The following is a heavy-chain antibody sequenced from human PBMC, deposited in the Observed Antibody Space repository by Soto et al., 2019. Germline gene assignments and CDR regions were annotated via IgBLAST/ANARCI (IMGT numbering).Heavy chain of an antibody. Sequence: QIHLVQSGGEVKKTGASVRVSCKASGYFFTSYAIGWVRQAPGQGLEWMGWISANDGETYYAPKLQDRLTITTDTATSTAYMELRTLRSDDTAVYYCDSDGMATVDHYFYGMDVWGQGTTVIVSS. V-gene: IGHV1-18*01. CDR1: GYFFTSYA. J-gene: IGHJ6*02. CDR2: ISANDGET. CDR3: DSDGMATVDHYFYGMDV. D-gene: IGHD4-4*01.